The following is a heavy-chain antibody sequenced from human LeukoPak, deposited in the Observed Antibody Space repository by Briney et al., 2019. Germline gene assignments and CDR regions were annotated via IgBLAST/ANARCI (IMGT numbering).Heavy chain of an antibody. CDR2: ISSRSTYI. Sequence: TGGSLRLSCAASGFTFTNYWMHWVRQVPGKGLEWVSSISSRSTYIYHADSVKGRFTISRDNAKNSLFLQMNSLRAEDTAVYFCAKSTRAVMAMMDVWGKGTTVTVSS. J-gene: IGHJ6*04. CDR3: AKSTRAVMAMMDV. D-gene: IGHD3-16*01. CDR1: GFTFTNYW. V-gene: IGHV3-21*01.